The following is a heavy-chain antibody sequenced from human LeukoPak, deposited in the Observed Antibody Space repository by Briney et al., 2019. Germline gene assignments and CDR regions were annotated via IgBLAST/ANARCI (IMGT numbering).Heavy chain of an antibody. J-gene: IGHJ6*02. D-gene: IGHD3-3*01. CDR1: GGSISSSSYY. CDR3: ARMESDYYYYYGMDV. Sequence: SETLSLTCTVSGGSISSSSYYWGWIRQPPGKGLEWIGSIYYSGSTNYNPSLKSRVTISVDTSKNQFSLKLSSVTAADTAVYYCARMESDYYYYYGMDVWGQGTTVTVSS. CDR2: IYYSGST. V-gene: IGHV4-39*07.